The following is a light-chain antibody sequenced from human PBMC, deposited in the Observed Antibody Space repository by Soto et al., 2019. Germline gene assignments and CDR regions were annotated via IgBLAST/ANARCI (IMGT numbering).Light chain of an antibody. J-gene: IGKJ3*01. CDR1: QSISSY. V-gene: IGKV1-39*01. CDR3: QQSYSTPIT. CDR2: GAS. Sequence: DIQMTQSPSSLSASVGDRVTITCRASQSISSYLNWYQQKPGKAPKLLIYGASSLQSGVPSRFSGSGSGTDFTLNISSLQPEDFATDSCQQSYSTPITFGPGTKVDIK.